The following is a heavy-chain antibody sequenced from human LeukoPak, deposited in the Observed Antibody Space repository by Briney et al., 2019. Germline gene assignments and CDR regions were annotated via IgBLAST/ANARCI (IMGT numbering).Heavy chain of an antibody. J-gene: IGHJ4*02. V-gene: IGHV3-23*01. CDR1: GFTFSTYA. D-gene: IGHD3-22*01. Sequence: GGSLRLSCAASGFTFSTYAMSWVRQAPGKGLEWVSSICDNAYTTYYADSVRGRFTISRDNSKNTLYLQMIGLRAEDTAIYCCAKYYYDSSGYYDAAPLDSWGQGTLVTVFS. CDR2: ICDNAYTT. CDR3: AKYYYDSSGYYDAAPLDS.